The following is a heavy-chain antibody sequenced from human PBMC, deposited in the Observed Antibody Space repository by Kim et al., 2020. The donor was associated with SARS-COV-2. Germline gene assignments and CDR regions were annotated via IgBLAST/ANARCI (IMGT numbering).Heavy chain of an antibody. J-gene: IGHJ4*02. CDR3: ARDAKAGGFAAGSANGVIDF. D-gene: IGHD2-8*01. V-gene: IGHV1-2*02. CDR1: GYTFSGYY. CDR2: INPHSGAG. Sequence: ASVKVSCKTSGYTFSGYYVHWVRQAPGQGLEWMGWINPHSGAGDFAQRFQGRVTMSRDTSTSTAYMDLSGLRSDDTAIYYCARDAKAGGFAAGSANGVIDFWGQGTLVIVSS.